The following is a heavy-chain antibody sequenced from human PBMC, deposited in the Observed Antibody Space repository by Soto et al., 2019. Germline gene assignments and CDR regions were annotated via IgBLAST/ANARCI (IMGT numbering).Heavy chain of an antibody. CDR1: GFTFSNYW. V-gene: IGHV3-74*01. CDR3: ARVLEPKDY. J-gene: IGHJ4*02. D-gene: IGHD1-1*01. Sequence: EVQLVESGGGLVQPGGSLRLSCAASGFTFSNYWMHWVRQAPGKGLVWVSRSNSDGSSTFYADSVKGRFTISGDNAKNTLYLQMNSLRAEDTAVYYCARVLEPKDYWGQGTLVTVSS. CDR2: SNSDGSST.